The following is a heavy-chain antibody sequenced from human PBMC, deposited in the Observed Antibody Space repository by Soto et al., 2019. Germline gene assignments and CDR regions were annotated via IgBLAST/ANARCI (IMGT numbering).Heavy chain of an antibody. V-gene: IGHV3-30-3*01. CDR1: GFTFSSYA. J-gene: IGHJ5*02. CDR2: ISYDGSNK. Sequence: GGSLRLSCAASGFTFSSYAMHWVRQAPGKGLEWVAVISYDGSNKYYADSVKGRFTISRDNSKNTPYLQMNSLRAEDTAVYYCARDSVPKSGSLDWFDPWGQGTLVTVSS. CDR3: ARDSVPKSGSLDWFDP. D-gene: IGHD3-10*01.